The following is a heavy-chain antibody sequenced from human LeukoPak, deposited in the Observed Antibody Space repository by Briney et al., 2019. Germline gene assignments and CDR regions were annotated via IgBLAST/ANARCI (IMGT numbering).Heavy chain of an antibody. D-gene: IGHD3-22*01. CDR1: GFSFSSFS. V-gene: IGHV3-30-3*01. CDR2: ISSEGSKK. CDR3: AREPHYYDSSGYYTPYTDY. Sequence: PGGSLRLSCAASGFSFSSFSILWVRQALGKGLEWVAVISSEGSKKFYADSVEGRFTISRDNSKNTVYLQMNSLGAEDTAVYYCAREPHYYDSSGYYTPYTDYWGQGTLVTVSA. J-gene: IGHJ4*02.